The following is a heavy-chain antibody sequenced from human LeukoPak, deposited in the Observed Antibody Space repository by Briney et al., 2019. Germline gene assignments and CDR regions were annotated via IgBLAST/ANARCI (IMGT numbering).Heavy chain of an antibody. J-gene: IGHJ4*02. CDR3: ARRGYCSGGTCYSFDY. D-gene: IGHD2-15*01. V-gene: IGHV4-59*08. CDR1: GGSISGYY. CDR2: IYYSGST. Sequence: SETLSLTCTVSGGSISGYYWSWIRQPQGKGLEYIGHIYYSGSTNYNPSLESRVTILVDTSKNQFSLRLSSVTAADTALYYCARRGYCSGGTCYSFDYWGQGTLVTVSS.